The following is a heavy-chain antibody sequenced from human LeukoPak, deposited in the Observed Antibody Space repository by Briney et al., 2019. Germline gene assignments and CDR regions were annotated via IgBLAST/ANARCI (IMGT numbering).Heavy chain of an antibody. Sequence: SETLSLTCTVSGGPISSYYWGWIRQPPGKGLEWIGSIYYSGSTYYNPSLKSRVTISVDTSKNQFSLKLSSVTAADTAVYYCARQSIAAARGPFDYWGQGTLVTVSS. CDR1: GGPISSYY. CDR2: IYYSGST. D-gene: IGHD6-13*01. J-gene: IGHJ4*02. CDR3: ARQSIAAARGPFDY. V-gene: IGHV4-39*01.